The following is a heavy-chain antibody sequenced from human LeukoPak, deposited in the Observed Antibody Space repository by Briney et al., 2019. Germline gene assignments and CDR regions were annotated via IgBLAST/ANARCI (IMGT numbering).Heavy chain of an antibody. J-gene: IGHJ4*02. V-gene: IGHV3-30*02. CDR1: GFTFSDYG. CDR3: AKGGQWLAPGLDY. D-gene: IGHD6-19*01. Sequence: GGPLRLSCAASGFTFSDYGMHWARQAPGKGLEWVAFIRYDGSDEYYADSVKGRFTISRDNSKNTLYLQMNSLRAEDTAVYYCAKGGQWLAPGLDYWDQGTLVTVSS. CDR2: IRYDGSDE.